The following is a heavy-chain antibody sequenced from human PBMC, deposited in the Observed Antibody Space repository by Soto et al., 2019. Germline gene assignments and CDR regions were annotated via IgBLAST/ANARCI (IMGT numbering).Heavy chain of an antibody. CDR3: ARLPNYDFWGGDTDAFDI. D-gene: IGHD3-3*01. J-gene: IGHJ3*02. CDR2: ISYDGSNK. Sequence: QVQLVESGGGVVQPGRSLRLSCAASGFTFSSYAMHWVRQAPGKGLEWVAVISYDGSNKYYADSVTGRFTISRDNSKNTLCLQMNSLRGEGAAADYYARLPNYDFWGGDTDAFDIWGQGTLVTVSS. V-gene: IGHV3-30-3*01. CDR1: GFTFSSYA.